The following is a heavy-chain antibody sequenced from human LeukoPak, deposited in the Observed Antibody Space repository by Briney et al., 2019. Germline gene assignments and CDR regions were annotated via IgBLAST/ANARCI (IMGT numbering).Heavy chain of an antibody. CDR1: GGSISSGGYY. CDR2: IYHSGST. J-gene: IGHJ6*03. V-gene: IGHV4-30-2*01. D-gene: IGHD2-2*01. CDR3: AIVVVPATKNYYYYYMDV. Sequence: KPSETLSLTCTVSGGSISSGGYYWSWIRQPPGKGLEWIGYIYHSGSTYYNPSLKSRVTISVDRSKNQFSLKPSSVTAADTAVYYCAIVVVPATKNYYYYYMDVWGKGTTVTVSS.